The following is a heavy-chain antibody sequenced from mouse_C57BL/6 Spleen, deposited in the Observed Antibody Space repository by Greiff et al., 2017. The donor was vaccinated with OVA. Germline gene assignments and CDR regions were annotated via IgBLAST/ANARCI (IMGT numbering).Heavy chain of an antibody. CDR3: AKNRGGAYAMDY. CDR1: GFSLTSYG. V-gene: IGHV2-5*01. D-gene: IGHD3-3*01. CDR2: IWRGGST. J-gene: IGHJ4*01. Sequence: VHLVESGPGLVQPSQSLSITCTVSGFSLTSYGVHWVRQSPGKGLEWLGVIWRGGSTDYNAAFMSRLSITKDNSKSQVFFKMNSLQADDTAIYYCAKNRGGAYAMDYWGQGTSVTVSS.